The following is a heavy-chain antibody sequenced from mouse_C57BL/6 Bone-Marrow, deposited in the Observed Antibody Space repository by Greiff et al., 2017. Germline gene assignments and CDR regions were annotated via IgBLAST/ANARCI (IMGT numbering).Heavy chain of an antibody. CDR2: IWSGGST. Sequence: QVQLKESGPGLVQPSQSLSITCTVSGFSLTSYGVHWVRQSPGKGLEWLGVIWSGGSTDYNAAFISRLSIRKDNSKRQVFFKMNSLQADDTAIYYCARKAYDYDFLDYWGQGTAVTVSS. CDR3: ARKAYDYDFLDY. CDR1: GFSLTSYG. J-gene: IGHJ4*01. V-gene: IGHV2-2*01. D-gene: IGHD2-4*01.